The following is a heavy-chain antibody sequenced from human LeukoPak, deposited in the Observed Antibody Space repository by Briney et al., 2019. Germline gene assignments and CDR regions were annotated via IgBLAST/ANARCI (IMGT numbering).Heavy chain of an antibody. J-gene: IGHJ4*02. CDR1: GFTFSSYA. CDR3: ARGKDNSIYAYFFDY. CDR2: ITSNGGRT. V-gene: IGHV3-64*04. D-gene: IGHD2/OR15-2a*01. Sequence: HPGGSLRLSCSVSGFTFSSYAMHWVRQAPGKGLEFVSGITSNGGRTYYVDSLKGRFTISRDNSKNTLFLQMSSLRSEDTAVYNCARGKDNSIYAYFFDYWGQGTLVTVSS.